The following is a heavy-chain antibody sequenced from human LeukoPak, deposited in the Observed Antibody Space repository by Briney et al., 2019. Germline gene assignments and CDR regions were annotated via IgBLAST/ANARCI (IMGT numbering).Heavy chain of an antibody. D-gene: IGHD6-6*01. CDR2: INPNSGGT. CDR3: ARGPRSIAARRGNWFDP. Sequence: GASVKVSCKASGYTFTSYGISWVRQAPGQGLEWMGRINPNSGGTNYAQKFQGRVTMTRDTSISTAYMELSRLRSDDTAVYYCARGPRSIAARRGNWFDPWGQGTLVTVSS. V-gene: IGHV1-2*06. J-gene: IGHJ5*02. CDR1: GYTFTSYG.